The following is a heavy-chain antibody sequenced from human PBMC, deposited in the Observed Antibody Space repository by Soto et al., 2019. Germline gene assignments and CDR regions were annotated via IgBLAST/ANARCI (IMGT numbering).Heavy chain of an antibody. D-gene: IGHD4-17*01. CDR2: IKSKTDGGTT. CDR3: TTGYYGDYEFDY. V-gene: IGHV3-15*01. CDR1: GFTFSNAW. Sequence: GGSLRLSCAASGFTFSNAWMSWVRQAPGKGLEWVGRIKSKTDGGTTDYAAPVKGRFTISRDDSKNTLYLQMNSLKTEDTAVYYCTTGYYGDYEFDYWGQGTLVTVSS. J-gene: IGHJ4*02.